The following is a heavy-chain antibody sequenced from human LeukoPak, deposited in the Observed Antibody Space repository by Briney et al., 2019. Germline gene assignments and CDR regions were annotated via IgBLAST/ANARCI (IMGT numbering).Heavy chain of an antibody. D-gene: IGHD3-9*01. V-gene: IGHV1-18*01. Sequence: ASVKVSCKASGYTFTSYGISWVRQAPGQGLEWMEWIGAYNGNTNYAQKLQGRVTMTTDTSTSTAYMELRSLRSDDTAVYYCARCDWLLYFYHFDYWGQGTLVTVSS. J-gene: IGHJ4*02. CDR1: GYTFTSYG. CDR2: IGAYNGNT. CDR3: ARCDWLLYFYHFDY.